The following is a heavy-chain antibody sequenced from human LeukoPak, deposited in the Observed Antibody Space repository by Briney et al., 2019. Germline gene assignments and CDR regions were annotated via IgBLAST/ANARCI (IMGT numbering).Heavy chain of an antibody. CDR2: IYHSGST. Sequence: SEALSLTCAVSGYSISSGYYWGWIRQPPGKGLEWIGNIYHSGSTSYSPSLRGRVTILVDTSKNQFSLKLSSVTAADTAVYYCARDHSGYFPAFDYWGQGALVTVSS. V-gene: IGHV4-38-2*02. J-gene: IGHJ4*02. D-gene: IGHD3-22*01. CDR3: ARDHSGYFPAFDY. CDR1: GYSISSGYY.